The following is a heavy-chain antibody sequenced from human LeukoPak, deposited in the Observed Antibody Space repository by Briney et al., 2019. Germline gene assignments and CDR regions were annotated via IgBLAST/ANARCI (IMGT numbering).Heavy chain of an antibody. CDR3: ARVPEWSIGVGSVDY. V-gene: IGHV7-4-1*02. CDR1: GYTFTSYA. D-gene: IGHD1-14*01. CDR2: INTNTGNP. J-gene: IGHJ4*02. Sequence: ASVKVSCKASGYTFTSYAMNWVRQAPGQGLEWRGWINTNTGNPTYGQGFTGRFVFSLDTSVSTAYLQISSLKAEDTAVYYCARVPEWSIGVGSVDYWGQGTLVTVSS.